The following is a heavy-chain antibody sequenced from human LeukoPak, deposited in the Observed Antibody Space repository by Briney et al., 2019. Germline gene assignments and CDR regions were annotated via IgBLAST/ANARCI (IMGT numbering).Heavy chain of an antibody. V-gene: IGHV3-30*18. Sequence: GGSLRLSCAASEFTFNNYGMQWVRQAPGKGLEWVAVISYTGNTKYYVDSVKGRFTISRDNSKNTLYLQMNSLRAEDTAVYYCVKESDEYSSSSSDYWGQGTLVTVSS. CDR1: EFTFNNYG. CDR3: VKESDEYSSSSSDY. J-gene: IGHJ4*02. D-gene: IGHD6-6*01. CDR2: ISYTGNTK.